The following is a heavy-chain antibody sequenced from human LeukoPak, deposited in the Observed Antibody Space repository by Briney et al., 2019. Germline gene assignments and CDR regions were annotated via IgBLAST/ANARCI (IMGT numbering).Heavy chain of an antibody. J-gene: IGHJ4*02. D-gene: IGHD3-22*01. CDR3: ARGDSSGYYFDY. V-gene: IGHV1-69*13. Sequence: SVKVSCKASGGTFSSYAISWVRQAPGQGLGWMGGIIPIFGTANYAQKFQGRVTITADESTSTAYMELSSLRSEDTAVYYCARGDSSGYYFDYWGQGTLVTVSS. CDR2: IIPIFGTA. CDR1: GGTFSSYA.